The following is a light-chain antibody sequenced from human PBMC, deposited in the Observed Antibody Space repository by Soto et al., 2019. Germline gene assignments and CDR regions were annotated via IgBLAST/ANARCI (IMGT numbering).Light chain of an antibody. V-gene: IGLV2-14*03. J-gene: IGLJ3*02. Sequence: QSALTQTASVSGSPGRSITISCTGTSSDVGGYNFVSWYQQHPGKAPKLIIHEVTNRPSGVSGRFSGSKSGNTAFLTISGLQAEDEAVYYCCSHSSSITWMFGGGTKVTVL. CDR2: EVT. CDR1: SSDVGGYNF. CDR3: CSHSSSITWM.